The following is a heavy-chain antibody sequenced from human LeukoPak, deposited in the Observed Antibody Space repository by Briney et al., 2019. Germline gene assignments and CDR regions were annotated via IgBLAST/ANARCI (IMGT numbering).Heavy chain of an antibody. V-gene: IGHV1-18*01. CDR2: ISAYNGNT. J-gene: IGHJ2*01. CDR3: ARDLSTIAPDWYFDL. D-gene: IGHD2/OR15-2a*01. CDR1: GYTFTSYG. Sequence: GASVKVSCKASGYTFTSYGISWVRQAPGQGLEWMGWISAYNGNTNYAQKLQGRVTMTTDTSTSTAYMELRSLRSDDTAVYYCARDLSTIAPDWYFDLWGRGTLVTVSS.